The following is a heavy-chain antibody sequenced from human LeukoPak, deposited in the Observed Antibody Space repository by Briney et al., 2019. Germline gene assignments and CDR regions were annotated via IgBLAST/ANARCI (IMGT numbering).Heavy chain of an antibody. CDR1: GGTFSSYA. D-gene: IGHD6-19*01. Sequence: WASVEVSCKASGGTFSSYAISWVRQAPGQGLEWMGGIIPIFGTANYAQKFQGRVTITADESTSTAYMELSSLRSEDTAVYYCARSFAFSSGWYLSDYWGQGTLVTVSS. CDR2: IIPIFGTA. CDR3: ARSFAFSSGWYLSDY. V-gene: IGHV1-69*13. J-gene: IGHJ4*02.